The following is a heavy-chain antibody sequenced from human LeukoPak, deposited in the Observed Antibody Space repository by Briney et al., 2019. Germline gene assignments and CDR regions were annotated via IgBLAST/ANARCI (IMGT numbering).Heavy chain of an antibody. Sequence: PGGSLRLSCAASGFTFSDYYMSWIRQAPGKGLEWVSYISSSGSTIYYADSVKGRFTISRDNAKNSLYLQMNSLRAEDTAVYYCARSPLRLRYFDWLPYWYFDLWGRGTLVTVSS. CDR1: GFTFSDYY. CDR2: ISSSGSTI. V-gene: IGHV3-11*04. J-gene: IGHJ2*01. CDR3: ARSPLRLRYFDWLPYWYFDL. D-gene: IGHD3-9*01.